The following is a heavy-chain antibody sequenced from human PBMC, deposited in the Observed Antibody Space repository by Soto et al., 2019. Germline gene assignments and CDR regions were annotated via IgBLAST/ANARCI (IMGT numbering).Heavy chain of an antibody. CDR3: ARALTGYSSGWYTFWFDP. CDR2: IYYSGST. CDR1: GGSISSSSYY. Sequence: SETLSLTCTVSGGSISSSSYYWGWIRQPPGKGLEWIGSIYYSGSTYYNTSLKNRVTISVDTSKNQFSLKLSSVTAADTAVYYFARALTGYSSGWYTFWFDPWGQGTLVTVSS. V-gene: IGHV4-39*01. D-gene: IGHD6-19*01. J-gene: IGHJ5*02.